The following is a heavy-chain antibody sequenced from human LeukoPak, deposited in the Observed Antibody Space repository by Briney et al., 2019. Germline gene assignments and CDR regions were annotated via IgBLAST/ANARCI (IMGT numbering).Heavy chain of an antibody. CDR3: ASVGAYSGSYYDLFDP. Sequence: PSETLSLTCAVYGGSFSGYYWSWIRQPPGKGLEWIGEINHSGSTNYNPSLKSQDTTSVDPSKIQFSLKLSAVTAADTAVYYCASVGAYSGSYYDLFDPWGQGTLVTVSS. CDR1: GGSFSGYY. J-gene: IGHJ5*02. CDR2: INHSGST. V-gene: IGHV4-34*01. D-gene: IGHD1-26*01.